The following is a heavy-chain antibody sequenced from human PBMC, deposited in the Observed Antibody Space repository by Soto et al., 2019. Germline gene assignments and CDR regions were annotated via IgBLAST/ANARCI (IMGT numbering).Heavy chain of an antibody. CDR2: IYYSGST. CDR1: DGSISSGGYY. J-gene: IGHJ5*02. CDR3: ARDGGYYGSGSYYGANWFDP. V-gene: IGHV4-31*03. D-gene: IGHD3-10*01. Sequence: SETLSLTCTVSDGSISSGGYYWSWIRQHPGKGLEWIGYIYYSGSTYYNPSLKSRVTISVDTSKNQFSLKLSSVTAADTAVYYCARDGGYYGSGSYYGANWFDPCGQGTLVTVSS.